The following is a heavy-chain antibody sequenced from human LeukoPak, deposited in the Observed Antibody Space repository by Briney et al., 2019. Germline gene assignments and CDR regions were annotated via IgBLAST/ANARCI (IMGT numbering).Heavy chain of an antibody. Sequence: ASVKVSCKASGYTFTGYYIHWVRQAPGQGLEWMGVINPSGGGTSYSQKFQGRVTMTTDTSTSTAYMELRSLRSDDTAVYYCARVDLGPELVVDLDYWGQGTLVTVSS. CDR2: INPSGGGT. CDR1: GYTFTGYY. J-gene: IGHJ4*02. V-gene: IGHV1-46*01. CDR3: ARVDLGPELVVDLDY. D-gene: IGHD3-22*01.